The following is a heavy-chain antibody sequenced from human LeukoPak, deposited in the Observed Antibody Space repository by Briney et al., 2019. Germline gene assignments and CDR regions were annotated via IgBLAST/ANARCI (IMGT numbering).Heavy chain of an antibody. D-gene: IGHD3-10*01. Sequence: ASVKVSCKASGYTFTGYYIHWVRQAPGQGLEWMGWIYPNSGGTNYAQKIQGRVTMTRDTSISTAYMELSGLRSDDTAVYYCARFRSHGDDGFDIWGQGTMVTVSS. V-gene: IGHV1-2*02. CDR3: ARFRSHGDDGFDI. J-gene: IGHJ3*02. CDR1: GYTFTGYY. CDR2: IYPNSGGT.